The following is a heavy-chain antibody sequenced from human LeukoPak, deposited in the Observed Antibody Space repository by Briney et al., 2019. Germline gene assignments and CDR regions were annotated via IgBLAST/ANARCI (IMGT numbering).Heavy chain of an antibody. CDR1: GFTFSSYW. J-gene: IGHJ4*02. V-gene: IGHV3-74*01. Sequence: GGSLRLSCAASGFTFSSYWMHWVRQAPGKGLVWVSRIHSDGIGTSYADSVKGRFTISRDNAKNTLYLQMNSLRAEDTAVYYCARDQGSFDYWGQGTLVTVSS. CDR3: ARDQGSFDY. CDR2: IHSDGIGT.